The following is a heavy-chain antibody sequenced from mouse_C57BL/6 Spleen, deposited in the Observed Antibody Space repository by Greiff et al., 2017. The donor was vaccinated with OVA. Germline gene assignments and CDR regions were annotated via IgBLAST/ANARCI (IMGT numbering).Heavy chain of an antibody. V-gene: IGHV1-50*01. J-gene: IGHJ1*03. Sequence: QVQLQQPGAELVKPGASVKLSCKASGYTFTSYWMQWVKQRPGQGLEWIGEIDPSDSYTNYNQKFKGKATLTVDTSSSTAYMQLSSLTSEDSAVYYCAGGHGYSLWYFDVWGTGTTVTVSS. D-gene: IGHD2-3*01. CDR3: AGGHGYSLWYFDV. CDR1: GYTFTSYW. CDR2: IDPSDSYT.